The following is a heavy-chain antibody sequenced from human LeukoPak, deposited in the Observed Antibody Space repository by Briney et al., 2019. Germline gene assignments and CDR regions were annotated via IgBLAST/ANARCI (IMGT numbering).Heavy chain of an antibody. J-gene: IGHJ6*02. V-gene: IGHV3-30-3*01. CDR1: GFTFSSNA. CDR2: ISYDGSSK. CDR3: ARDLMSTIYYYYGMDV. Sequence: GGSLRLSCAVSGFTFSSNAMHWVRQAPGKGLEWVAVISYDGSSKNYADSVKGRFTISRDSSKNTLFLQMNSLRADDTAIYYCARDLMSTIYYYYGMDVWGQGTTVTVSS. D-gene: IGHD5-24*01.